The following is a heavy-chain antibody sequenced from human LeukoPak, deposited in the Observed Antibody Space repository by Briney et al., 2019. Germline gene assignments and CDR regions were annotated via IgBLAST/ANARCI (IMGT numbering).Heavy chain of an antibody. D-gene: IGHD5-18*01. J-gene: IGHJ4*02. V-gene: IGHV1-46*01. Sequence: ASVKVSCKASGYTFTSYYMHWVRQAPGQGLEWMGIINPSGGSTSYAQKFQGRVTITRDTSASTAYMELSSLRSEDTAVYYCARGGYSYGFDYWGQGTLVTVSS. CDR1: GYTFTSYY. CDR3: ARGGYSYGFDY. CDR2: INPSGGST.